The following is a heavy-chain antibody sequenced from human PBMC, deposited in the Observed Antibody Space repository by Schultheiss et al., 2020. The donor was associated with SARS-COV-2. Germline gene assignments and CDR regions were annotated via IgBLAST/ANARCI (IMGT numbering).Heavy chain of an antibody. V-gene: IGHV3-11*05. Sequence: GGSLRLSSAASGFNFSDHYMGWIRQAPGKGLEWVSYISGSRSYINYADSVRGRFTVSRDNAKNSLYLQMNSLRAEDTAMYYCARDYCTSTNCYDFWGQGTLVTVSS. CDR2: ISGSRSYI. J-gene: IGHJ4*02. D-gene: IGHD2-2*01. CDR1: GFNFSDHY. CDR3: ARDYCTSTNCYDF.